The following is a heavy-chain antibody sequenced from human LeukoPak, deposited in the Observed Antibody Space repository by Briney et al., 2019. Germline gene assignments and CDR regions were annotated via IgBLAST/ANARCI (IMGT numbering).Heavy chain of an antibody. CDR2: IYYSGIN. V-gene: IGHV4-39*01. Sequence: SETLCLTCTVSGGSISSSSYYWGWIRQPPGKGLGWIGNIYYSGINYYNPSLKRRGTMSVDTSKNQFCLKLSSVTAADTAVYYCARQSSGWLFDYWGQGTLVTVSS. J-gene: IGHJ4*02. CDR3: ARQSSGWLFDY. CDR1: GGSISSSSYY. D-gene: IGHD6-19*01.